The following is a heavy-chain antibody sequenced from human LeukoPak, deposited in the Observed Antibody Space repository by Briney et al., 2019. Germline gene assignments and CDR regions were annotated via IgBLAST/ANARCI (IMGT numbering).Heavy chain of an antibody. J-gene: IGHJ3*02. D-gene: IGHD2-15*01. V-gene: IGHV3-7*01. Sequence: GGSLRLSCAASGFSFSSYYMSWVRQAPGKGLECVAHKNPDGGQEPCVDSVKGRFTVSRDNAKNSLYLQMNSLRDEDTAVYYCARDAAFGAFNMWGQGTMVTVSS. CDR3: ARDAAFGAFNM. CDR1: GFSFSSYY. CDR2: KNPDGGQE.